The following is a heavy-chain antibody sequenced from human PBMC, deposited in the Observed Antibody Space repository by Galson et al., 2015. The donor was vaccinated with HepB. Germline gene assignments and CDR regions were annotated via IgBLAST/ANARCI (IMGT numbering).Heavy chain of an antibody. CDR1: GFTVSSNY. J-gene: IGHJ4*02. D-gene: IGHD3-3*01. V-gene: IGHV3-53*01. Sequence: SLRLSCAASGFTVSSNYMSWVRQAPGKGLEWVSVIYSGGSTYYADSVKGRFTISRDNSKNTLYLQMNSLRAEDTAVYYCARGRASPLYDFWSGSYYFDYWGQGTLVTVSS. CDR2: IYSGGST. CDR3: ARGRASPLYDFWSGSYYFDY.